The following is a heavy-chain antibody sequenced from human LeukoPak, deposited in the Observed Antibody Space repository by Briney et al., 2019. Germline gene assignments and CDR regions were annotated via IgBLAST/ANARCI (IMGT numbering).Heavy chain of an antibody. D-gene: IGHD3-3*01. CDR1: GGSISSYY. V-gene: IGHV4-59*01. CDR2: IYYSGST. CDR3: ARGWRNYDY. J-gene: IGHJ4*02. Sequence: PSETLSLTCTVSGGSISSYYWSWIRQPPGKGLEWIGYIYYSGSTNYNPSLKSRVTISVDTSKNQFSLKLSSVTAADTAVYYCARGWRNYDYWGQGTLVTVSS.